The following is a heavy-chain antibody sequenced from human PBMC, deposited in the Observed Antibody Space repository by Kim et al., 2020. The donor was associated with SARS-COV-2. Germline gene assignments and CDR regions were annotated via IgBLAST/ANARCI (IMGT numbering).Heavy chain of an antibody. Sequence: GSLRLSCAASGFTFSSYSMNWVRQAPGKGLEWISSISSSGSYIYYADSMKGRFTISRDNARASLYLQMNSLRAEDTAVYYCARVLTSGWSYFDYWGQGTL. CDR3: ARVLTSGWSYFDY. J-gene: IGHJ4*02. CDR2: ISSSGSYI. V-gene: IGHV3-21*01. D-gene: IGHD6-19*01. CDR1: GFTFSSYS.